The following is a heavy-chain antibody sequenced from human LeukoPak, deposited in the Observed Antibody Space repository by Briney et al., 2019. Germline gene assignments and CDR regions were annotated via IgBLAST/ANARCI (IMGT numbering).Heavy chain of an antibody. Sequence: SETLSLTCTVSGGSISSGSYYWSWIRQPPGKGLEWIGYIYYSGSTNYNPSLKSRVTISVDTSKNQFSLKLSSVTAADTAVYYCARVKQYDFWSGYFRWYVDYWGQGTLVTVSS. CDR1: GGSISSGSYY. CDR3: ARVKQYDFWSGYFRWYVDY. D-gene: IGHD3-3*01. CDR2: IYYSGST. V-gene: IGHV4-61*01. J-gene: IGHJ4*02.